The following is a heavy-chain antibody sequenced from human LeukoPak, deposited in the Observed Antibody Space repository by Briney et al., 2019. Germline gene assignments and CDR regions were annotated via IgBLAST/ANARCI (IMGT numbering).Heavy chain of an antibody. Sequence: GASVKVSCKASGYTFTGYYMHWVRQAPGQGLEWMGWINPNSGGTNYAQKFQGRATMTRDTSISTAYMELSRLRSDDTAVYYCARVIEDYYDSSGYYPYAYWGQGTLVTVSS. CDR1: GYTFTGYY. CDR3: ARVIEDYYDSSGYYPYAY. V-gene: IGHV1-2*02. CDR2: INPNSGGT. J-gene: IGHJ4*02. D-gene: IGHD3-22*01.